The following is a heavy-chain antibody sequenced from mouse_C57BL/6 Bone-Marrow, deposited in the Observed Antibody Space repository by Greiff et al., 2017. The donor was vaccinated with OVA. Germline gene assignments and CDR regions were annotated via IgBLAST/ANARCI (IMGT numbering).Heavy chain of an antibody. D-gene: IGHD2-1*01. V-gene: IGHV1-72*01. CDR1: GYTFTSYW. Sequence: QVQLHQPGAELVKPGASVKLSCKASGYTFTSYWMHWVKQRPGRGLEWIGRIDPNSGGTKYNEKFKSKATLTVDKPSSTAYMQLSSLTSEDSAVYYCARRDGNSYWYFDVWGTGTTVTVSS. CDR3: ARRDGNSYWYFDV. J-gene: IGHJ1*03. CDR2: IDPNSGGT.